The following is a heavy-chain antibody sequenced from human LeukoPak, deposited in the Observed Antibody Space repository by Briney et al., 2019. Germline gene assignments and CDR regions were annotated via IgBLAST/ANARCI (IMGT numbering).Heavy chain of an antibody. CDR2: INPNSGGT. CDR1: GYTFTGYY. D-gene: IGHD3-22*01. V-gene: IGHV1-2*02. J-gene: IGHJ3*02. CDR3: ARHRLHRLYYDSSGYYHDAFDT. Sequence: GASVKVSCKASGYTFTGYYMHWVRQAPGQGLEWMGWINPNSGGTNYAQKFQGRVTMTRDTSISTAYMELRSLRSDDTAVYYCARHRLHRLYYDSSGYYHDAFDTWGQGTMVTVSS.